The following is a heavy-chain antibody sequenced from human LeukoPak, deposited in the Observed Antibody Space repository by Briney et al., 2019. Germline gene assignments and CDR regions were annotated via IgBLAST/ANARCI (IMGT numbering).Heavy chain of an antibody. Sequence: GGSLRLSCATSGFTFSIYGMHWVRQAPGKGLEWVAFIPSDETNKYYADSVKGRFTISRDNAKNSLYLQMNSLRAEDTAVYYCACLVGATQDVWGKGTTVIVSS. D-gene: IGHD1-26*01. J-gene: IGHJ6*04. CDR1: GFTFSIYG. CDR3: ACLVGATQDV. CDR2: IPSDETNK. V-gene: IGHV3-30*02.